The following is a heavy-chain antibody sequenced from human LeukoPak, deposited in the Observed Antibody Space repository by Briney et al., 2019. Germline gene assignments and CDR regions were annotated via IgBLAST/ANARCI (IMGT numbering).Heavy chain of an antibody. CDR3: ARDFDGGGFDY. V-gene: IGHV3-23*01. D-gene: IGHD4-23*01. CDR1: GFTFSSYA. Sequence: AGGSLRLSCAASGFTFSSYAMSWVRQAPGKGLEWVSAISGSGGSTYYADSVEGRFTISRDNAKNSLYLQMNSLRAEDTAVYYCARDFDGGGFDYWGQGTLVTVSS. J-gene: IGHJ4*02. CDR2: ISGSGGST.